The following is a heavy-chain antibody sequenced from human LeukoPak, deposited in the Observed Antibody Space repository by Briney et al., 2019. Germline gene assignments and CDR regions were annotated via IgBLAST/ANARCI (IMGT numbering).Heavy chain of an antibody. Sequence: SETLSLTCTVSGGSISSYYWSWIRQPPGKGLEWIGYIYYSGSTNYNPSLKSRVTISVDTSKNQFSLKLSSVTAADTAVYYCARVDYGDYYFDCWGQGTLVTVSS. CDR2: IYYSGST. D-gene: IGHD4-17*01. V-gene: IGHV4-59*01. CDR3: ARVDYGDYYFDC. CDR1: GGSISSYY. J-gene: IGHJ4*02.